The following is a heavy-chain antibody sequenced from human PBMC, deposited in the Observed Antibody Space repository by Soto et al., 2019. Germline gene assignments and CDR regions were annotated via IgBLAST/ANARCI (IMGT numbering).Heavy chain of an antibody. CDR3: ARDRKGHCSSTSCSSVYYYYGMDV. V-gene: IGHV1-2*04. Sequence: ASVKVSCKASGYTFTGYYMHWLRQAPGQGLEWMGWINPNSGGTNYAQKFQGWVTMTRDTSISTAYMELSRLRSDDTAVYYCARDRKGHCSSTSCSSVYYYYGMDVWGQGTTVTVSS. J-gene: IGHJ6*02. D-gene: IGHD2-2*01. CDR2: INPNSGGT. CDR1: GYTFTGYY.